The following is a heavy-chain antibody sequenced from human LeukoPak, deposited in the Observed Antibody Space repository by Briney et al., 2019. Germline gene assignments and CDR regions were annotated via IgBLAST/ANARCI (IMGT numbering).Heavy chain of an antibody. CDR1: GGPISTYY. CDR3: ARSGTKTNGFDY. V-gene: IGHV4-59*01. J-gene: IGHJ4*02. CDR2: ICYSGST. D-gene: IGHD2-8*01. Sequence: PSETLSLTCTVSGGPISTYYWSWIRQPPGKGLEWIGYICYSGSTNYSPSLQSRVTISVDTSRNQFSLRLISVTAADTAMYYCARSGTKTNGFDYWGQGTLVTVSS.